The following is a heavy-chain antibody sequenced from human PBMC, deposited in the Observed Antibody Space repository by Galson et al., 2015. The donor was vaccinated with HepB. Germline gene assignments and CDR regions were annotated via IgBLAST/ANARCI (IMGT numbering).Heavy chain of an antibody. CDR1: GFTFSSYG. D-gene: IGHD6-19*01. V-gene: IGHV3-30*02. CDR3: AKDIGQLRAVAGDI. CDR2: IRYDGSNK. Sequence: SLRLSCAASGFTFSSYGMHWVRQAPGKGLEWVAFIRYDGSNKYYADSVKGRFTISRDNSKNTLYLQMNSLRAEDTAVYYCAKDIGQLRAVAGDIWSQGTMVTVSS. J-gene: IGHJ3*02.